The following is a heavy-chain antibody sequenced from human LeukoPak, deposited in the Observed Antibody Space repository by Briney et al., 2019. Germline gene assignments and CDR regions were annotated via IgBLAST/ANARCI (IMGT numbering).Heavy chain of an antibody. CDR2: TYYRSKWYN. CDR3: AREERLRYFDWLLSKFDP. J-gene: IGHJ5*02. D-gene: IGHD3-9*01. Sequence: SQTLSLTCAISGDSVSSNSAAWNWIRQSPSRGLEWLGRTYYRSKWYNDYAVSVKSRITISPGTSKNQFSLQLNSVTPEDTAVYYCAREERLRYFDWLLSKFDPWGQGTLVTVSS. V-gene: IGHV6-1*01. CDR1: GDSVSSNSAA.